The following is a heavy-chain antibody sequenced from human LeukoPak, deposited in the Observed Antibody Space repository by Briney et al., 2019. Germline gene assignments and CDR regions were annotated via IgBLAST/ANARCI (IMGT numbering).Heavy chain of an antibody. J-gene: IGHJ4*02. CDR3: ARASSMAYGSGSYYDY. CDR2: INPNSGGT. CDR1: GYTFIGYY. Sequence: ASVKVSCKASGYTFIGYYMHWVRQAPGQGLEWMGWINPNSGGTNYAQKFQGRVTMTRDTSISTAYMELSRLRSDDTAVYYCARASSMAYGSGSYYDYWGQGTLVTVSS. D-gene: IGHD3-10*01. V-gene: IGHV1-2*02.